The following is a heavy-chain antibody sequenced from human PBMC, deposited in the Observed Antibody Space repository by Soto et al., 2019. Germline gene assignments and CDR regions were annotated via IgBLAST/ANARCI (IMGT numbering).Heavy chain of an antibody. CDR2: IYYSGST. CDR1: GGSISSYY. V-gene: IGHV4-59*08. J-gene: IGHJ4*02. D-gene: IGHD3-3*01. CDR3: ARQSDFWSGYYLYFDY. Sequence: SETLSLTCTVSGGSISSYYWSWIRQPPGKGLEWIGYIYYSGSTNYNPSLKSRVTISVDTSKNQFSLKLSSVTAADTAVYYCARQSDFWSGYYLYFDYWGQGTLVTVSS.